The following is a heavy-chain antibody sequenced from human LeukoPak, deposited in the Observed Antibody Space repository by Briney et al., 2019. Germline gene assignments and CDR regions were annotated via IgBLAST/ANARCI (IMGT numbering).Heavy chain of an antibody. Sequence: GGSLRLSCAASGFTFSSYAMSWVRQAPGKGLEWVSSISSSSSYIYYADSVKGRLTISRDNAKNSLYLQMNSLRAEDTAVYYCASTVELPYYFDYWGQGTLVTVSS. J-gene: IGHJ4*02. CDR2: ISSSSSYI. V-gene: IGHV3-21*01. D-gene: IGHD1-7*01. CDR1: GFTFSSYA. CDR3: ASTVELPYYFDY.